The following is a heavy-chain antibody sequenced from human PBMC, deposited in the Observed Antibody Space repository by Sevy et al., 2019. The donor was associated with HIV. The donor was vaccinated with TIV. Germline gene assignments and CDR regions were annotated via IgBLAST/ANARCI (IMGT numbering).Heavy chain of an antibody. J-gene: IGHJ6*02. D-gene: IGHD2-15*01. Sequence: GGSLRLSCAVSGFTFSTYSMTWVRQAPGKGLEWVSSISSSSNYIYYPDSVKGRFTISRDNTKNSLYLQMNSLRAENRAVYYCAGVKAYCSGGSCYSTMGADVWGQGTTVTVSS. CDR1: GFTFSTYS. CDR3: AGVKAYCSGGSCYSTMGADV. CDR2: ISSSSNYI. V-gene: IGHV3-21*01.